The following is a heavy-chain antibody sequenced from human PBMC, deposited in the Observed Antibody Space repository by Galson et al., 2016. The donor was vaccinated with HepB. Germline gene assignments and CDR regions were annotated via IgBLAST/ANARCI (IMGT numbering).Heavy chain of an antibody. D-gene: IGHD3-10*01. J-gene: IGHJ4*02. CDR1: GDTFSSYG. V-gene: IGHV1-69*13. Sequence: SVKVSCKASGDTFSSYGISWVRQAPGQGLEWMGGIIPMFGTSNYAQKFQGRVTITADESTSTVYMELSSLRSEDTAVYYCARALRRVFRGIWGYWGQGTLVTVSS. CDR2: IIPMFGTS. CDR3: ARALRRVFRGIWGY.